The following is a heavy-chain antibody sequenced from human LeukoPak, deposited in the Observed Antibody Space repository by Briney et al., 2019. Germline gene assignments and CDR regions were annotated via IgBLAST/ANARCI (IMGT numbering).Heavy chain of an antibody. CDR3: ARGGYCSSTSCYGDFDY. CDR2: IYYSGST. J-gene: IGHJ4*02. Sequence: SETLSLTCTVSGGSISSYYWSWIRQPPGKGLEWIGYIYYSGSTNYNPSLKSRVTMSVDTSKNQFSLKLSSVTAADTAVYYCARGGYCSSTSCYGDFDYWGQGTLVTVSS. V-gene: IGHV4-59*12. D-gene: IGHD2-2*01. CDR1: GGSISSYY.